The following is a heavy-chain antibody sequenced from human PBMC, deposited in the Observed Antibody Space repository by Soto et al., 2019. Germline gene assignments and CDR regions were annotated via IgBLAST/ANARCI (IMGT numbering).Heavy chain of an antibody. CDR2: SSSSGAYT. CDR3: ARSSGRRHVFTFDYGLDV. Sequence: VQLVESGGGLVEPGGSLRLSCAASGFNVGDNYMTWIRQAPGKGLEWLSYSSSSGAYTNYADSVKGRFTISRDNAKNSLYLQMDSLRAEDTAVYFCARSSGRRHVFTFDYGLDVWGKGTTVTVSS. D-gene: IGHD3-16*01. V-gene: IGHV3-11*06. J-gene: IGHJ6*04. CDR1: GFNVGDNY.